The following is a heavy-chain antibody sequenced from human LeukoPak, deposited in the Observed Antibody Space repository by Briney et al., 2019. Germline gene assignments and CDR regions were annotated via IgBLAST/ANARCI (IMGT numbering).Heavy chain of an antibody. CDR2: IIPIFGTA. CDR1: GGTFSSYA. V-gene: IGHV1-69*06. J-gene: IGHJ4*02. CDR3: ARAGAQQQVIDY. Sequence: SVKVSCKASGGTFSSYAISWVRQAPGQGLEWMGGIIPIFGTANYAQKFQGRVTITADKSTSTAYMELSSLRSEDTAVYYCARAGAQQQVIDYWGQGTLVTVSS. D-gene: IGHD6-13*01.